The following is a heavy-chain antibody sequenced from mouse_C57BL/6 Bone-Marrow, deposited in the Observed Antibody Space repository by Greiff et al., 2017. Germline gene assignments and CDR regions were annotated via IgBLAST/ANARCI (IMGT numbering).Heavy chain of an antibody. CDR1: GFTFTDYY. J-gene: IGHJ2*01. V-gene: IGHV7-3*01. D-gene: IGHD2-3*01. Sequence: EVQLVESGGGLVQPGGSLSLSCAASGFTFTDYYMSWVRQPPGKALEWLGFIRNKANGYTTEYSASVKGRFTISRDNSQSILYLQMNALRAEDSATYYCARSYDGYLDYWGQGTTLTVSS. CDR2: IRNKANGYTT. CDR3: ARSYDGYLDY.